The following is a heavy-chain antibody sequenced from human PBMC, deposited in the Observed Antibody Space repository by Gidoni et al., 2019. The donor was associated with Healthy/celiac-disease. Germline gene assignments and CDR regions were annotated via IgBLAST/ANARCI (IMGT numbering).Heavy chain of an antibody. J-gene: IGHJ4*02. CDR3: ARESSTLWFREGIDY. CDR2: ISSSGSTI. Sequence: QVQLVESGGGLVKPGGSLRPSCAASGCTFRDYYMSWIRQAPGKGLGCVSYISSSGSTIYYADSVKGRFTISRDNAKNSLYLQMNSLRAEDTAVYYCARESSTLWFREGIDYWGQGTLVTVSS. D-gene: IGHD3-10*01. CDR1: GCTFRDYY. V-gene: IGHV3-11*01.